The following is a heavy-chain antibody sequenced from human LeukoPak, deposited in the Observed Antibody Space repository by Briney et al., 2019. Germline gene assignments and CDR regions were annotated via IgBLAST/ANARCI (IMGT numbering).Heavy chain of an antibody. CDR1: GYTFTSYG. Sequence: EASVKVSCKASGYTFTSYGISWVRQAPGQGLEWMGWISAYNGNTNYAQKLQGRVTMTTDTSTSTAYMELRSLRSGDTAVYYCAREREHDYTDYWGQGTLVTVSS. CDR2: ISAYNGNT. J-gene: IGHJ4*02. V-gene: IGHV1-18*01. D-gene: IGHD2-21*01. CDR3: AREREHDYTDY.